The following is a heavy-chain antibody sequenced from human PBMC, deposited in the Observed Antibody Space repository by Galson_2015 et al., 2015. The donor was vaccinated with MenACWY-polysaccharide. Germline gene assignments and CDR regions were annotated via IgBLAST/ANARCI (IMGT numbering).Heavy chain of an antibody. J-gene: IGHJ6*02. CDR2: ISYSGST. Sequence: ETLSLTCTVSGGSISSSNYYWGWIRQSPEKGLEWIGTISYSGSTYYNPSLKSRVTISVDTSKNQFSLKLSSVTAADTAVYYCASRLAQVGTAGYGYGMDVWGQGTTVTVSS. V-gene: IGHV4-39*01. CDR1: GGSISSSNYY. D-gene: IGHD1-7*01. CDR3: ASRLAQVGTAGYGYGMDV.